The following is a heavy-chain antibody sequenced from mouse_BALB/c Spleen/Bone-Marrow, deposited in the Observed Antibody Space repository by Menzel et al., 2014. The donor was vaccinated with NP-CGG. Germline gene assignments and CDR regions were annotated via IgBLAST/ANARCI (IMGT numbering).Heavy chain of an antibody. CDR2: IWAGGST. J-gene: IGHJ3*01. V-gene: IGHV2-9*02. CDR1: GLSLTSYG. D-gene: IGHD1-2*01. Sequence: QVQLQQSGPGLVAPSQSLSITCTVSGLSLTSYGVHWVRQPPGKGLEWLGAIWAGGSTNYNSALMSRLSITKDNSKSQVFLEIDSLQTDDTAMYYCARVFTTATWGFAYWGQGTLVTVSA. CDR3: ARVFTTATWGFAY.